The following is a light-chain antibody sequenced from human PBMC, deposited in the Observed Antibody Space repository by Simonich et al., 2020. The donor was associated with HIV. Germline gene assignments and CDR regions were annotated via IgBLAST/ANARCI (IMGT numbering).Light chain of an antibody. Sequence: IQMTQSPSSLSASVGDRVTITCRASQNISSYLNWYQQKPGKAPKLLIYAASSLQSGAPSRFSGSGSETDFSLTIISLQPEDFATYYCQQFNSYSLTFGQGTKVEMK. CDR1: QNISSY. J-gene: IGKJ1*01. CDR3: QQFNSYSLT. CDR2: AAS. V-gene: IGKV1-39*01.